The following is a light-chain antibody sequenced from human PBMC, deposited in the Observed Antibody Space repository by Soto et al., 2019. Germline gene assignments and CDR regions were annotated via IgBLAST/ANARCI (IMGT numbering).Light chain of an antibody. J-gene: IGKJ2*01. CDR2: GAS. V-gene: IGKV3-20*01. CDR3: QQYGSVYT. CDR1: QRVGSSY. Sequence: EIVLTQSPGTLSLSPGERATLSCRASQRVGSSYLAWYQQKPGQAPRLLIYGASSRATGTPDRFSGSGSGTDFTLTISRLEPEDFALYYCQQYGSVYTFGQGTKLEIK.